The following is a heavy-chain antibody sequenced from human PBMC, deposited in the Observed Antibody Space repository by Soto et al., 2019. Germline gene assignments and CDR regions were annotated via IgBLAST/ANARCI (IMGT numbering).Heavy chain of an antibody. Sequence: GGSLRLSCAASGFTASVNLMNWVRQAPGKGLEWVSVINAGGNTFYADSVKGRFTISRDDSTNTLSLQMNSLRVEDTAMFYCVRENYYYGMDVWGQGTAVTVSS. CDR3: VRENYYYGMDV. V-gene: IGHV3-66*01. CDR2: INAGGNT. J-gene: IGHJ6*02. CDR1: GFTASVNL.